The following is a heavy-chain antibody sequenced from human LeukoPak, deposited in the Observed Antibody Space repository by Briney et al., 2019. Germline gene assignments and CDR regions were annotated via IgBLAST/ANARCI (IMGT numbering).Heavy chain of an antibody. CDR1: GFTFSIYS. CDR3: SRGPPRWRCFFGF. Sequence: GGSLRLSCAASGFTFSIYSMNWVRQAPGKGLEWVSSISSSSSYIYYADSVKGRFTISRDNAKNSLYLQMNSLRAEDTAVYYLSRGPPRWRCFFGFLGQGTLVTVSS. J-gene: IGHJ4*02. CDR2: ISSSSSYI. D-gene: IGHD2-8*02. V-gene: IGHV3-21*01.